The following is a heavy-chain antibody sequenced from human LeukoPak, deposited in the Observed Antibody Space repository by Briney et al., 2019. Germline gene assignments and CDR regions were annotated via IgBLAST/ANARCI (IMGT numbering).Heavy chain of an antibody. D-gene: IGHD6-19*01. CDR1: RFTFSSYG. J-gene: IGHJ4*02. CDR2: ITYDGSNK. CDR3: AKLPGIAVAGTDY. Sequence: GVSVRLSCAACRFTFSSYGMLWVRQAPGKGLVGGAVITYDGSNKYYADTVTGQFTISRANPKNTLYLKMNSLRAEDTAVYYGAKLPGIAVAGTDYWGQGTLVTVSS. V-gene: IGHV3-30*18.